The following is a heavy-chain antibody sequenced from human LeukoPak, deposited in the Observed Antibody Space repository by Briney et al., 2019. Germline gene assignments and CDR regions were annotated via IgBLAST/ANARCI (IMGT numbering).Heavy chain of an antibody. Sequence: SVKVSCKVSGYTLTELSMHWVRQAPGKGLEWMGGFDPEDGETIYAQKFQGRVTVTEDTSTDTAYMELSSLRSEDTAVYYCATLRIGFFDYWGQGTLVTVSS. CDR2: FDPEDGET. V-gene: IGHV1-24*01. CDR1: GYTLTELS. CDR3: ATLRIGFFDY. J-gene: IGHJ4*02. D-gene: IGHD2-15*01.